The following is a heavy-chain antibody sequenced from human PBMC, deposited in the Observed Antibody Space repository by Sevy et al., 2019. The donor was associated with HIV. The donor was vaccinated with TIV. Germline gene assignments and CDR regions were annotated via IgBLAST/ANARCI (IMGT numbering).Heavy chain of an antibody. V-gene: IGHV4-59*01. Sequence: SETLSLTCTVSGASISSYYWSWIRQPPGKGLEWVGYIYYNGRTNYNPALKSRVTISVDTSKNQFSLKLISVTAADTAVYYCAGSLADYYYGMDVWGQGTTVTVSS. CDR1: GASISSYY. J-gene: IGHJ6*02. CDR2: IYYNGRT. CDR3: AGSLADYYYGMDV.